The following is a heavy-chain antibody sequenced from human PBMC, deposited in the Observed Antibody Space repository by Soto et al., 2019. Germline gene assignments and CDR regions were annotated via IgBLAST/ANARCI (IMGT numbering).Heavy chain of an antibody. Sequence: PSETLSLTCAVSGGSISSGVYSWIWIRQPPGKGLEWIGYIYYSGSTYYNPSLKSRVTISVDTSKNQFSLKLSSVTAADTAVYYCASGSYYYDSSGYYHYRGQGTLVTLSS. CDR2: IYYSGST. D-gene: IGHD3-22*01. CDR1: GGSISSGVYS. CDR3: ASGSYYYDSSGYYHY. J-gene: IGHJ4*02. V-gene: IGHV4-30-2*05.